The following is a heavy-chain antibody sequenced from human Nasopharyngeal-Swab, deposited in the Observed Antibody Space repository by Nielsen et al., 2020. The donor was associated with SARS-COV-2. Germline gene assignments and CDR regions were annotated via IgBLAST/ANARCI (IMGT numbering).Heavy chain of an antibody. Sequence: GESLKISCAASGFTFSSYEMNWVRQAPGKGLEWVSYISSSGSTKYYADSVKGRFTIPRDNAKNSLYLQMNSLRAEDTAVYYCARLYCSGGSCWDYNYGMDVWGQGTTVTVSS. CDR2: ISSSGSTK. CDR1: GFTFSSYE. V-gene: IGHV3-48*03. D-gene: IGHD2-15*01. J-gene: IGHJ6*02. CDR3: ARLYCSGGSCWDYNYGMDV.